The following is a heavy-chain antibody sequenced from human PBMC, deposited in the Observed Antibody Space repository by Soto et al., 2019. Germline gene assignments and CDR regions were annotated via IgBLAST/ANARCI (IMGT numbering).Heavy chain of an antibody. V-gene: IGHV4-59*12. D-gene: IGHD6-19*01. CDR2: IYYSGST. J-gene: IGHJ3*02. CDR3: ARGRISAAGTGTVDAFDI. Sequence: SETLSLTCTVSGGSISSYYWSWIRQHPGKGLEWIGYIYYSGSTYYNPSLKSRVTISVDTSKNQFSLKLSSVTAADTAVYYCARGRISAAGTGTVDAFDIWGQGTMVTVSS. CDR1: GGSISSYY.